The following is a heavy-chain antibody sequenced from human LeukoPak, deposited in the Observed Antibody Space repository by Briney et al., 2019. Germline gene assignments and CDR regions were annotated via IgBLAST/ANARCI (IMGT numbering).Heavy chain of an antibody. D-gene: IGHD6-13*01. V-gene: IGHV4-34*01. CDR1: GGSFSGYY. CDR3: ARVRQQLVPAYFDY. Sequence: PSETLSLTCAVYGGSFSGYYWSWIRQPPGRGRDGIGEINHSGSTNYNPSLKSRVTISVDTSKNQFSLKLSSVTAADTAVYYCARVRQQLVPAYFDYWGQGTLVTVPS. J-gene: IGHJ4*02. CDR2: INHSGST.